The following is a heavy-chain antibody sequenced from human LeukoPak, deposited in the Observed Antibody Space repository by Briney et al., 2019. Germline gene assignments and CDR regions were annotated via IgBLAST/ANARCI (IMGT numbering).Heavy chain of an antibody. CDR3: ASVDAMVRGVIVAFDI. Sequence: PGGSLRLSCAASGFTFSSYSMNWVRQAPGKGLEWVSSISSSSSYIYYADSVKGRFTISRDNAKNSLYLQMKSLRAEDTAVYYCASVDAMVRGVIVAFDIWGQGTMVTVSS. J-gene: IGHJ3*02. V-gene: IGHV3-21*01. CDR1: GFTFSSYS. D-gene: IGHD3-10*01. CDR2: ISSSSSYI.